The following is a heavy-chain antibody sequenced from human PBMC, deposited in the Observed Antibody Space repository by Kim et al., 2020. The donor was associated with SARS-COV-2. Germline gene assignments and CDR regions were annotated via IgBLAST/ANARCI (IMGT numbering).Heavy chain of an antibody. CDR3: AKGGTTVTTSIDS. J-gene: IGHJ4*02. Sequence: YADSMKGRFTSSRDSCKTTLYLQMNSLRAEDTAVYYCAKGGTTVTTSIDSWGQGTLVTVSS. V-gene: IGHV3-23*01. D-gene: IGHD4-17*01.